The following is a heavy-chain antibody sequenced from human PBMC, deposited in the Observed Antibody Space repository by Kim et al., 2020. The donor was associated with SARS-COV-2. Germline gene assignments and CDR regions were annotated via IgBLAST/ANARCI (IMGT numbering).Heavy chain of an antibody. CDR2: IYHSGST. J-gene: IGHJ4*02. CDR3: ARGGSGSYLGYYFDY. Sequence: SDTLSLTCAVSGGSISSSNWWSWVRQPPGKGLEWIGEIYHSGSTNYNPSLKSRVTISVDKSKNQFSLKLSSVTAADTAVYYCARGGSGSYLGYYFDYWGQGTLVTVSS. D-gene: IGHD1-26*01. CDR1: GGSISSSNW. V-gene: IGHV4-4*02.